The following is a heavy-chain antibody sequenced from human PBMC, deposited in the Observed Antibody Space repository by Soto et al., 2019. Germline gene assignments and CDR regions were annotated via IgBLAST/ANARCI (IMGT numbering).Heavy chain of an antibody. V-gene: IGHV1-69*01. CDR3: ARARPDLQYPRGPTSDYYYGMDV. J-gene: IGHJ6*02. Sequence: QVQLVQSGAEVKKPGSSVKVSCKASGGTFSSYAISWVRQAPGQGLEWMGGIIPIFGTANYAQKFQGRVTITADESTSTAYMELSSLRSEDTAVYYCARARPDLQYPRGPTSDYYYGMDVWGQGTTVTVSS. CDR1: GGTFSSYA. D-gene: IGHD4-4*01. CDR2: IIPIFGTA.